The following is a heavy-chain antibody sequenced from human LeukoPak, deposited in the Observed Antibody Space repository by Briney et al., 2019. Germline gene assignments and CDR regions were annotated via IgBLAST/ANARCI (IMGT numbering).Heavy chain of an antibody. D-gene: IGHD6-19*01. CDR1: GGSFSGYY. Sequence: SETLSLTCAVYGGSFSGYYWSWIRQPPGKGLEWIGEINHSGSTNYNTSLKSRVTISVETSKNQFSLKLSSVTAADTAVYYCARAPHYSSGWYASNWFDPWGQGTLVTVSS. J-gene: IGHJ5*02. V-gene: IGHV4-34*01. CDR2: INHSGST. CDR3: ARAPHYSSGWYASNWFDP.